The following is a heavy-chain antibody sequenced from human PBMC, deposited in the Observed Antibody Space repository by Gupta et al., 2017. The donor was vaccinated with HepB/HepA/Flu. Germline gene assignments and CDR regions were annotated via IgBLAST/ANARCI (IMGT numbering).Heavy chain of an antibody. CDR2: IIPIFGTA. CDR3: ASIAAAGYYYMDV. D-gene: IGHD6-13*01. J-gene: IGHJ6*03. CDR1: GGTFSSLA. V-gene: IGHV1-69*01. Sequence: QVQLVQSGAEVKRPGSSVKVSCKASGGTFSSLAISWVRQAPRQGLEWMGGIIPIFGTAKYTQKFQGRVTITADEFTSTAYMELKGLRSEDTAVYYCASIAAAGYYYMDVWGNGTSVTFSS.